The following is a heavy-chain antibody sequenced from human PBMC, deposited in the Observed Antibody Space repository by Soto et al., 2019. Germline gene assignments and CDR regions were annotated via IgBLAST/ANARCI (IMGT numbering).Heavy chain of an antibody. V-gene: IGHV3-53*01. CDR1: GFSLSTIY. CDR3: ATFPPKFCSSPQCYDREV. Sequence: EVQLVESGGGLIQPGGSLRLSCAASGFSLSTIYMSWVRQTPGKGLEWVSLIYGGASTYYADSVNGRFTVSRDKSKNTLSLQMNRLRAEDTAVYFCATFPPKFCSSPQCYDREVWGQGTRVTASS. D-gene: IGHD2-2*01. J-gene: IGHJ6*02. CDR2: IYGGAST.